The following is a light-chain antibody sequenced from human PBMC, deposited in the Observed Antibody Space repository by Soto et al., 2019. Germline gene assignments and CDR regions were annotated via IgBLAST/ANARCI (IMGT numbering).Light chain of an antibody. V-gene: IGKV3-20*01. CDR1: QRISTSS. J-gene: IGKJ1*01. CDR3: QQSGGSPRT. CDR2: RSI. Sequence: EIVLTQSPGTLSLSPGERATLSCRPSQRISTSSLAWYQQKPGQAPRLLVFRSITRATGIPDRFSGSESGPDFTLTITRLEPEDSAVYYCQQSGGSPRTFGQGTKVEI.